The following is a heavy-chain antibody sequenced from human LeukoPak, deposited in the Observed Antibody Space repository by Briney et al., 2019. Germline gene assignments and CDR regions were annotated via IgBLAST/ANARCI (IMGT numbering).Heavy chain of an antibody. CDR3: VRESEYGDLDY. Sequence: ASVKVSCKASGYTFTSYDINWVRQATGQGLEWMGWMNTNSGNTGYAQKFQGRVTMTRNTSISTAYMELSSLRSEDTAVYQCVRESEYGDLDYWGQGTLVTVTS. J-gene: IGHJ4*02. CDR1: GYTFTSYD. V-gene: IGHV1-8*01. CDR2: MNTNSGNT. D-gene: IGHD4-17*01.